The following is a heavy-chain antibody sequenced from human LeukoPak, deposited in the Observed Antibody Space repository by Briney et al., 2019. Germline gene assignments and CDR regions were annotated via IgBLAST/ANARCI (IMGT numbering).Heavy chain of an antibody. J-gene: IGHJ6*04. CDR2: IRQDGSEK. CDR1: GFTFSSYW. CDR3: ARGCGGSCYKRYYYYYYGVDV. D-gene: IGHD2-15*01. Sequence: TGGSLRLSCAASGFTFSSYWMNWVRQAPGKGLEWVANIRQDGSEKYYVDSVKGRFTISRDNAKNSLYLQMSSLRAEDTAVYYCARGCGGSCYKRYYYYYYGVDVWGKGTTVTVSS. V-gene: IGHV3-7*03.